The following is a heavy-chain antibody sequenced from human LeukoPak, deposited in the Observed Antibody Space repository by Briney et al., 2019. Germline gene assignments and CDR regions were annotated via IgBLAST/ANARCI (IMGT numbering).Heavy chain of an antibody. D-gene: IGHD2-15*01. V-gene: IGHV1-2*02. CDR1: GYTFTGYY. CDR3: ARVAPIYDYCSGGSCYTAYYYYYMDG. J-gene: IGHJ6*03. CDR2: INPNSGGT. Sequence: ASVKVSCKASGYTFTGYYMHWVRQAPGQGLEWMGWINPNSGGTNYAQKFQGRVTMTRDTSISTAYMELSRLRSDDTAVYYCARVAPIYDYCSGGSCYTAYYYYYMDGWGKGTTVTVSS.